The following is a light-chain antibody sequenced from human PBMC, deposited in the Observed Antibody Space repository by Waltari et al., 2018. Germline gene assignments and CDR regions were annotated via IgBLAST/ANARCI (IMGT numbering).Light chain of an antibody. J-gene: IGLJ2*01. CDR3: AAWDDSLSVVI. V-gene: IGLV1-47*01. CDR2: RNN. CDR1: SSNIGSNH. Sequence: QSVMTQPPSASETPGQRVTIPCSGSSSNIGSNHVSWYQQFPGTAPKLLIQRNNQRPSGVPDRFSGSKSGTSASLAISGLRSEDEAEYYCAAWDDSLSVVIFGGGTKLTVL.